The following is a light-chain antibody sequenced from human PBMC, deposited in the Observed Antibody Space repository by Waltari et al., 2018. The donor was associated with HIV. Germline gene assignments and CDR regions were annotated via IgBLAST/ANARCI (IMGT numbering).Light chain of an antibody. J-gene: IGKJ2*01. V-gene: IGKV4-1*01. CDR2: WAS. CDR1: QTILYSSNNKNY. CDR3: QQYFNAPYT. Sequence: DIVMTQSPDSLAVSPGERATLHCKSSQTILYSSNNKNYLSWYQQRPGQPPKLLIYWASTRESGVPDRFSGSGSGTDFTLTISGLQAEDVALYYCQQYFNAPYTFGQGTKVEI.